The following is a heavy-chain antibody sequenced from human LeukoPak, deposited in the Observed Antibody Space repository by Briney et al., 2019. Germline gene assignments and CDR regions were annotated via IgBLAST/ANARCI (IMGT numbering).Heavy chain of an antibody. CDR1: GGTLKNYA. V-gene: IGHV1-69*04. CDR2: IIPILGVT. Sequence: SVKVSCKASGGTLKNYALSWVRQAPGQGLEWMGRIIPILGVTNYAREFQGRVTITADKSTSTAYMELTNLRSEDTAVYYCARGPLRVWGQGTRVSVSS. J-gene: IGHJ4*02. CDR3: ARGPLRV.